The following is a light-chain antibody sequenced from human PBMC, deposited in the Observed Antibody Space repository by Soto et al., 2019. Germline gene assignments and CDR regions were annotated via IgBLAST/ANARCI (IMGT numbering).Light chain of an antibody. CDR3: QQYNKWPLS. Sequence: EIVMTQSPDTLSVSPRERATLSCRASQSIRGNLAWYQQKPGQAPRLLIYDASTGATGIPDKFSASGSGTEFTLTITSLHSEDFAVYYCQQYNKWPLSFGGGTKVELK. CDR1: QSIRGN. J-gene: IGKJ4*01. V-gene: IGKV3-15*01. CDR2: DAS.